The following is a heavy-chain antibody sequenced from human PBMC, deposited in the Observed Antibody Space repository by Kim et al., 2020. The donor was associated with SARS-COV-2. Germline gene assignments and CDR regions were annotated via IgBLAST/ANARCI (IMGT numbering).Heavy chain of an antibody. Sequence: SQTLSLTCAISGDSVSSNSAAWNWIRQSPSRGLEWLGRTYYRSKWYNDYAVSVKSRITINPDTSKNQFSLQLNSVTPEDTAVYYCARGSLGSSWYYVGYYYYGMDVWGQGTTVTVSS. J-gene: IGHJ6*02. CDR3: ARGSLGSSWYYVGYYYYGMDV. D-gene: IGHD6-13*01. CDR1: GDSVSSNSAA. CDR2: TYYRSKWYN. V-gene: IGHV6-1*01.